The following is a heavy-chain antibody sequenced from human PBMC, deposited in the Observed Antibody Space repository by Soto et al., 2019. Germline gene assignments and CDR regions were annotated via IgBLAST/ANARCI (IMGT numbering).Heavy chain of an antibody. CDR3: ARFPDYGAYVAP. D-gene: IGHD4-17*01. J-gene: IGHJ5*02. CDR2: ISYIGNT. CDR1: GGSISNYY. V-gene: IGHV4-59*08. Sequence: TSETLSLTCTVSGGSISNYYWSWIRQTPGKGLEWIGYISYIGNTNYKYNPSLESRVTISGDTSKNQFSLKLTSVTAADTAIYYCARFPDYGAYVAPWGQGIRVTVSS.